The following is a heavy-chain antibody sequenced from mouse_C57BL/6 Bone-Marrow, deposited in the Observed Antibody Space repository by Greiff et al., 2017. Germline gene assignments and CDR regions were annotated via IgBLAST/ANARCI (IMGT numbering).Heavy chain of an antibody. D-gene: IGHD1-1*01. Sequence: VQLQQSGAELVKPGASVKLSCTASGFNIKDYYIHWVKQRTEQGLEWIGRIDPEDGETKYAPKFQDKATITADTSSNTAYLQLSSLTSEDTAVYYCTSTHIYYGTNYWGQGTTLTVSS. V-gene: IGHV14-2*01. CDR1: GFNIKDYY. J-gene: IGHJ2*01. CDR2: IDPEDGET. CDR3: TSTHIYYGTNY.